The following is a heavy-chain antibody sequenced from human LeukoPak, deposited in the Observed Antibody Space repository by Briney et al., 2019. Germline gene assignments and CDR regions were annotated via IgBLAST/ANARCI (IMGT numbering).Heavy chain of an antibody. V-gene: IGHV3-30*04. CDR2: ISYDGSNK. D-gene: IGHD2-2*01. Sequence: GGSLRLSCAASGFTFSSYAMLWARQAPGKGLEGVAVISYDGSNKHYADSVKGRFTISRDNSKNTLYLQMNSLRAEDTAVYYCARVGVAWDIVVVPAAGYFQHWGQGTLVTVSS. CDR1: GFTFSSYA. CDR3: ARVGVAWDIVVVPAAGYFQH. J-gene: IGHJ1*01.